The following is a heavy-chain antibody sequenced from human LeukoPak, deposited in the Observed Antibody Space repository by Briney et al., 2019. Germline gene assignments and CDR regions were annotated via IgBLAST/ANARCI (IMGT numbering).Heavy chain of an antibody. J-gene: IGHJ4*02. CDR1: GFTFNTHG. CDR2: IWFDGSVK. CDR3: AKDTAVQFLEPAF. D-gene: IGHD3-3*01. Sequence: PGASLRLSCAASGFTFNTHGMGSVRHAPGKGREWGAAIWFDGSVKHYSDAVKGRFTISRDNSLNTLYLQMNSLRVEDTAIYYCAKDTAVQFLEPAFWGQGTLVTVSS. V-gene: IGHV3-33*06.